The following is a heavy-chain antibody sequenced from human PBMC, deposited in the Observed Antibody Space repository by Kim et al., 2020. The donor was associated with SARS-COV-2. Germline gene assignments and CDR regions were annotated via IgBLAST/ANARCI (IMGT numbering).Heavy chain of an antibody. Sequence: ASVKVSCKASGYTFTGYYMHWVRQAPGQGLEWMGRINPNSGGTNYAQKFQGRVTMTRDTSISTAYMELSRLRSDDTAVYYCARDLMEAIVVVISYGMDVWGQGTTVTVSS. CDR1: GYTFTGYY. J-gene: IGHJ6*02. CDR2: INPNSGGT. V-gene: IGHV1-2*06. D-gene: IGHD3-22*01. CDR3: ARDLMEAIVVVISYGMDV.